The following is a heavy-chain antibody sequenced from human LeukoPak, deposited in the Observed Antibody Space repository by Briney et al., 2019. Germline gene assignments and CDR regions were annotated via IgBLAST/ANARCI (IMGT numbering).Heavy chain of an antibody. CDR2: ISYDGSNK. CDR3: AKDRGSWTDLSGYYFDY. D-gene: IGHD6-13*01. CDR1: GFTFSSYG. V-gene: IGHV3-30*18. Sequence: GSLRLSCAASGFTFSSYGMHWVRQAPGKGLEWVAVISYDGSNKYYADSVKGRFTISRDNSKNTLYLQVNSLRAEDTAVYYCAKDRGSWTDLSGYYFDYWGQGTLVTVSS. J-gene: IGHJ4*02.